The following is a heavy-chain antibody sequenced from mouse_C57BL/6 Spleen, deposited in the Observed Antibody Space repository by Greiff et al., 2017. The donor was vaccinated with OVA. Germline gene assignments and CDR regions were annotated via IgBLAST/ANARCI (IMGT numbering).Heavy chain of an antibody. V-gene: IGHV1-64*01. D-gene: IGHD2-1*01. J-gene: IGHJ2*01. CDR3: AIYGNDSFDY. Sequence: VQLQQPGAELVKPGASVKLSCKASGYTFTSYWMHWVKQRPGQGLEWIGMIHPNSGSTNYNEKFKSKATLTVDKSYSTAYMQLCSLTSEDSAVYYCAIYGNDSFDYWGQGTTLTVSS. CDR1: GYTFTSYW. CDR2: IHPNSGST.